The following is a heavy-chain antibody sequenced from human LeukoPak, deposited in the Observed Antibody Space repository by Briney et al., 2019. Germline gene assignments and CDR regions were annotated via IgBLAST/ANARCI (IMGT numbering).Heavy chain of an antibody. CDR2: IYRSGNT. D-gene: IGHD4-17*01. Sequence: SETLSLTCTVSGGPISTGAYYWSWIRQHPGRGLEWIGYIYRSGNTYYNPSLKRRVSISIDTSENQFSLMLSSVTAADTAVYFCARYPEYGDYYFDYWGQGTLVTVSS. CDR3: ARYPEYGDYYFDY. CDR1: GGPISTGAYY. J-gene: IGHJ4*02. V-gene: IGHV4-31*03.